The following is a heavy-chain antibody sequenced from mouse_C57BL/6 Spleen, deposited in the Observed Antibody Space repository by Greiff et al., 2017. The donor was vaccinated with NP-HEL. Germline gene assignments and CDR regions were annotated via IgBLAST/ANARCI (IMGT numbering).Heavy chain of an antibody. Sequence: VQLQQSGPELVKPGDSVKISCKASGYSFTGYFMNWVMQSHGKSLEWIGRINPYNGDTFYNQKFKGKATLTVDKSSSTAHMELRSLTSEDSAVYYCARGPSYSLVSYYLDYWGQGTTLTVSS. V-gene: IGHV1-20*01. CDR1: GYSFTGYF. D-gene: IGHD2-10*01. CDR2: INPYNGDT. J-gene: IGHJ2*01. CDR3: ARGPSYSLVSYYLDY.